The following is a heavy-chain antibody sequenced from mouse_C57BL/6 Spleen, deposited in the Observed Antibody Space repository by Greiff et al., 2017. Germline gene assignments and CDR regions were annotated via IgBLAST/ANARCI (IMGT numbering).Heavy chain of an antibody. CDR1: GFTFSDYG. V-gene: IGHV5-17*01. CDR3: ARTTTVPLYWYFDV. CDR2: ISSGSSTI. Sequence: EVQRVESGGGLVKPGGSLKLSCAASGFTFSDYGMHWVRQAPETGLEWVAYISSGSSTIYYADTVKGRFTISRDNAKNTLFLQMTSLRSEDTAMYYCARTTTVPLYWYFDVWGTGTTVTVSS. J-gene: IGHJ1*03. D-gene: IGHD1-1*01.